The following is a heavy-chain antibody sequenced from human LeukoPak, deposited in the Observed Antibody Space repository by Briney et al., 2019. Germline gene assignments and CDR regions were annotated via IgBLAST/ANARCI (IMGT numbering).Heavy chain of an antibody. D-gene: IGHD2-21*02. CDR1: GYTFTDYY. CDR3: ARRSPAYCGGDCYLDC. CDR2: INPNSGGT. V-gene: IGHV1-2*02. J-gene: IGHJ4*02. Sequence: ASVSVSCKASGYTFTDYYLHWVRQAPGQGLEWMGWINPNSGGTNYAQTFQGRVTMTRDTSTSTVYMELSSLRSEDTAVYYCARRSPAYCGGDCYLDCWGQ.